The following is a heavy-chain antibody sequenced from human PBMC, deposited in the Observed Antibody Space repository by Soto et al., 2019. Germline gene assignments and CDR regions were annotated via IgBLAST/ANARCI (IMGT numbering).Heavy chain of an antibody. D-gene: IGHD2-2*01. Sequence: GGSLRLSCAASGFTFSSYAMHWVRQAPGKGLEWVAVISYDGSNKYYADSVKGRFTISRDNSKNTLYLQMNSLRAEDTAVHYCARGVPAALGWGQGTLVTVSS. J-gene: IGHJ4*02. CDR2: ISYDGSNK. CDR3: ARGVPAALG. V-gene: IGHV3-30-3*01. CDR1: GFTFSSYA.